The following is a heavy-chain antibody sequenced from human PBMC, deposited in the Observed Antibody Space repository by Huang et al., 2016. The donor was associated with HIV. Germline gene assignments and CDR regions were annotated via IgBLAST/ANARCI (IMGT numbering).Heavy chain of an antibody. J-gene: IGHJ6*02. CDR2: IYPGDAGT. CDR1: GYRFRSNW. CDR3: ARLIGSPSFYYGLDV. V-gene: IGHV5-51*01. D-gene: IGHD3-10*01. Sequence: EVQLVQSGAEVKKPGESLKIACKGSGYRFRSNWIGWVRQMPGKGLEWRGSIYPGDAGTRYSPSIQGQVTSSADKSINTAYLQWSSLKASDTAMYYCARLIGSPSFYYGLDVWGQGTTVTVSS.